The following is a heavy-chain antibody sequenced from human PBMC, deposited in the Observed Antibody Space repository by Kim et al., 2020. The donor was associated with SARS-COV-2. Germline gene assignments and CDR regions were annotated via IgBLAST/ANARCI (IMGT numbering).Heavy chain of an antibody. CDR3: ASQMTYYYDSSGYYHAGWFDP. CDR2: IYYSGST. V-gene: IGHV4-39*07. J-gene: IGHJ5*02. D-gene: IGHD3-22*01. Sequence: SETLSLTCTVSGGSISSSSYYWGWILQPPGKGLEWIGSIYYSGSTYYNPSLKSRVTISVDTSKNQFSLKLSSVTAADTAVYYCASQMTYYYDSSGYYHAGWFDPWGQGTLVTVSS. CDR1: GGSISSSSYY.